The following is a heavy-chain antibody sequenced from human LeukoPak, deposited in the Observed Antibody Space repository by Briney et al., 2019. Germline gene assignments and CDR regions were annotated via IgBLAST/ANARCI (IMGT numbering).Heavy chain of an antibody. CDR1: GFSLTTNGMC. Sequence: ESGPTLVNPTQTLTLTCTLSGFSLTTNGMCVGWIRQSPGKAPEWLALIEWDNKKNYNTSLKTRLTISRDTSKNQVFLIMSNMDPVDTATYYCARYLVGAHEAFDIWGPGTVVTVSS. J-gene: IGHJ3*02. CDR3: ARYLVGAHEAFDI. V-gene: IGHV2-70*13. D-gene: IGHD1-26*01. CDR2: IEWDNKK.